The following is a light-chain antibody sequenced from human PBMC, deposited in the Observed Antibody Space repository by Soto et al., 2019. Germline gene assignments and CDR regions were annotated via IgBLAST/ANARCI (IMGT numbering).Light chain of an antibody. CDR1: QSVSSN. CDR2: DAS. Sequence: EAVMTQSPATLSVSPGVRPTLSCRASQSVSSNLAWYQQKPGQAPRLLIYDASTRATGIPARFSGSGSGTEFTLTISSLQSEEFAVYYCQQYNTWPLTFGPGTKVDIK. J-gene: IGKJ3*01. CDR3: QQYNTWPLT. V-gene: IGKV3-15*01.